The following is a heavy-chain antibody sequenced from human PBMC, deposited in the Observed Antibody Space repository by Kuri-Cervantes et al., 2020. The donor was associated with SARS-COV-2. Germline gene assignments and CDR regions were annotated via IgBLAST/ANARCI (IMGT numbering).Heavy chain of an antibody. CDR3: AKDLSSSVAGSNLDS. CDR2: ISGPGRTT. D-gene: IGHD6-19*01. V-gene: IGHV3-23*01. CDR1: GFTFSSYA. Sequence: GGSLRLSCSASGFTFSSYAMDWVRQAPGKGLGWVSAISGPGRTTHYADSVKGRFTISRDNSKNTLYLQMNSLRAEDTAIYYCAKDLSSSVAGSNLDSWGQGTLVTVSS. J-gene: IGHJ4*02.